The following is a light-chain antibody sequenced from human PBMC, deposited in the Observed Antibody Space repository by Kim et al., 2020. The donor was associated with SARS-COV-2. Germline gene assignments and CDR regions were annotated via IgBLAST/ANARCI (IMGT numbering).Light chain of an antibody. Sequence: PGKKASHTCGGNKIGSKTVKWYQQMTSQAPVLVNYYDSDRPTGIPERFSGSNSGNTATLTITRVEARDEADYYCQVWDSYTDHRVFGGGTQLTVL. CDR2: YDS. J-gene: IGLJ2*01. CDR3: QVWDSYTDHRV. CDR1: KIGSKT. V-gene: IGLV3-21*04.